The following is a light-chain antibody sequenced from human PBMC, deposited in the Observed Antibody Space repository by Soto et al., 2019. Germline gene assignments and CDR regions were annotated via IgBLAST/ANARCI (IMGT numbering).Light chain of an antibody. V-gene: IGKV3-15*01. Sequence: EIVMTQSPATLSVSPGESATLSCRASQSVSSNLAWYQQKPGQAPRLLIYGASTRATGIPARFSGSGSGTEFTLTISSLQSEDVAVYYCLQYNNGPPLTFGGGTKVAIK. J-gene: IGKJ4*01. CDR1: QSVSSN. CDR2: GAS. CDR3: LQYNNGPPLT.